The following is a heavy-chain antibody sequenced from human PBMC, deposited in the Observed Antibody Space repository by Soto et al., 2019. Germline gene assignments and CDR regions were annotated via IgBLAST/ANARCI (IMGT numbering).Heavy chain of an antibody. V-gene: IGHV4-34*01. CDR3: ARERHYYGSGSYGMDV. Sequence: SETLSLTYAVYGGSFSGYYWSWIRQPPGKGLEWIGEINHSGSTNYNPSLKSRVTISVDTSKNQFSLKLSSVTAADTAVYYCARERHYYGSGSYGMDVWGQGTTVTVSS. J-gene: IGHJ6*02. CDR2: INHSGST. D-gene: IGHD3-10*01. CDR1: GGSFSGYY.